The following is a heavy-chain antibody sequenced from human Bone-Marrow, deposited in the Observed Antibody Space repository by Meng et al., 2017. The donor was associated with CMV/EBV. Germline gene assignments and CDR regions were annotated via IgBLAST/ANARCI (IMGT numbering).Heavy chain of an antibody. Sequence: ASVKVSCKASGYTFTSYGISWVRQAPGQGLEWMGWISAYNGNTNYARKLQGRVTMTTDTSTSTAYMELRSLRSDDTAVYYCARDRISELVDFDAFDIWGQGTMVTVSS. D-gene: IGHD1-26*01. CDR2: ISAYNGNT. J-gene: IGHJ3*02. V-gene: IGHV1-18*01. CDR1: GYTFTSYG. CDR3: ARDRISELVDFDAFDI.